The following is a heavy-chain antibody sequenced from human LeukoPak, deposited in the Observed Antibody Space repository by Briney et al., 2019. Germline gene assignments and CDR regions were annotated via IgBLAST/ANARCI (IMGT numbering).Heavy chain of an antibody. CDR2: SRNKANGYTT. V-gene: IGHV3-72*01. D-gene: IGHD2-8*01. CDR1: GFTLSVHY. CDR3: VRGKNGFDN. J-gene: IGHJ4*02. Sequence: GGSLSLSCAASGFTLSVHYMDWVRQVPGKGLEWLGRSRNKANGYTTEYAASVKGRFTVSRDESRSSLFLQMNNVETEDTALYYCVRGKNGFDNWGQGTLVTVSS.